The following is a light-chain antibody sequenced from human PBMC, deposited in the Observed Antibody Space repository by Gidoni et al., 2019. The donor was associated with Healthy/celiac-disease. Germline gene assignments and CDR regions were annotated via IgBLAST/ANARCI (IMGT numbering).Light chain of an antibody. J-gene: IGKJ4*01. Sequence: INCKSNHSFLYNSNNKNYLDWYQQKPGQPPKLLIYWASTRESGVPDRFSGSGSGTDFTLTISSLQAEDVAVYYCQQYYSTPLTFGGGTKVEIK. V-gene: IGKV4-1*01. CDR1: HSFLYNSNNKNY. CDR3: QQYYSTPLT. CDR2: WAS.